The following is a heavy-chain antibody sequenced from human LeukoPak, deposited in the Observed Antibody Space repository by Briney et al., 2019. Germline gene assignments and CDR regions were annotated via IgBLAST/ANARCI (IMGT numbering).Heavy chain of an antibody. CDR2: SGST. D-gene: IGHD3-22*01. Sequence: SEILSLTWTVSGYSIGSGYYWGWIRQPPGKGLEWIGSGSTYYNPSLKSRVTISVDTSKNQFSLKLSSVTAADTAVYYCAREDSSGYYPPYYFDYWGQGTLVTVSS. CDR1: GYSIGSGYY. CDR3: AREDSSGYYPPYYFDY. V-gene: IGHV4-38-2*02. J-gene: IGHJ4*02.